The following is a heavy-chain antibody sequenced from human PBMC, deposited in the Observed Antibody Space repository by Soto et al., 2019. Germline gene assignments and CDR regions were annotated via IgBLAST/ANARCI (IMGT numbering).Heavy chain of an antibody. V-gene: IGHV4-31*03. D-gene: IGHD2-15*01. Sequence: QVQLQQSGPGLVKPSQTLSLSCSVSGASITSGGYYWIWIRQHPGKGLGWIGFIYYSGNTHYKPALKNRVSMSVDTSKNQFSLRVSSVTAADTAVYYCARGSGGSCCPFDYWGQGTLVTVSS. CDR1: GASITSGGYY. J-gene: IGHJ4*02. CDR3: ARGSGGSCCPFDY. CDR2: IYYSGNT.